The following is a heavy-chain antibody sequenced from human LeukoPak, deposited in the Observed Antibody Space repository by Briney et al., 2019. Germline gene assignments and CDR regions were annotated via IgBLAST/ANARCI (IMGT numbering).Heavy chain of an antibody. Sequence: SETLSLTCAVYGGSFSGFYWNWIRQPPGKGLEWIGEINHSGSTNYNPSLRSRVTISIDTSKNQFSLNLTSVTAADTAVYFCARDKIVRAAHDAFDIWGQGTMVTVSS. D-gene: IGHD3-10*01. CDR1: GGSFSGFY. CDR3: ARDKIVRAAHDAFDI. CDR2: INHSGST. V-gene: IGHV4-34*01. J-gene: IGHJ3*02.